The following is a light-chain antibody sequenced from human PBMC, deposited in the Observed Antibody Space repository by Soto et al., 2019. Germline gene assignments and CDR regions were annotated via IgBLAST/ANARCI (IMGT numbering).Light chain of an antibody. CDR2: EVS. V-gene: IGLV2-14*01. CDR1: SSDVGGYNY. Sequence: QSALTQPASVSGSPRQSITISCTGTSSDVGGYNYVSWYQQHPGKAPKLMIYEVSNWPSGVSNRFSGSKSGNTASLTISGLQAEDEADYYCSSYTSSSTLVFGGGTKLTVL. J-gene: IGLJ2*01. CDR3: SSYTSSSTLV.